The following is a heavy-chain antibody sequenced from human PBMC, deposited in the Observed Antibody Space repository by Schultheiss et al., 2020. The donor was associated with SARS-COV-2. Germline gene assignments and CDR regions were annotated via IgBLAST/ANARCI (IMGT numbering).Heavy chain of an antibody. D-gene: IGHD6-19*01. CDR2: IYYSGST. CDR3: ATVSSGWYFGFDY. Sequence: SETLSLTCTVSGGSISSGSYYWSWIRQPAGKGLEWIGSIYYSGSTYYNPSLKSRVTISVDTSKNQFSLKLSSVTAADTAVYYCATVSSGWYFGFDYWGQGTLVTVSS. V-gene: IGHV4-39*01. CDR1: GGSISSGSYY. J-gene: IGHJ4*02.